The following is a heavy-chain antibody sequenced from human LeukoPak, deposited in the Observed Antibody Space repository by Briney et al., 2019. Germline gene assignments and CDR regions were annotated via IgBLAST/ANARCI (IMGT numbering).Heavy chain of an antibody. J-gene: IGHJ5*02. Sequence: PSETLSLTCTVSGGSISSGDYYWSWIRQPPGKGLEWIGYIYYSGSTNYNPSLKSRVTISVDTSKNQFSLQLNSVTPEDTAVYYCARDYCSGGSCYQGWFDPWGQGTLVTVSS. CDR2: IYYSGST. V-gene: IGHV4-30-4*01. CDR1: GGSISSGDYY. D-gene: IGHD2-15*01. CDR3: ARDYCSGGSCYQGWFDP.